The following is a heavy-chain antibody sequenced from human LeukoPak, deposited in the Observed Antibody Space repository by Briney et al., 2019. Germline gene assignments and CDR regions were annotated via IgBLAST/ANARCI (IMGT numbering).Heavy chain of an antibody. CDR3: AKGRGDYYDSSGYWTVDY. CDR1: GFTCDDYA. D-gene: IGHD3-22*01. CDR2: ISWDGGST. J-gene: IGHJ4*02. V-gene: IGHV3-43D*03. Sequence: PGGSLRLSCAASGFTCDDYAMHWVRQAPGKGLEWVSLISWDGGSTYYADSVKGRFTISRDNSKNSLYLQMNSLRAEDTALYYCAKGRGDYYDSSGYWTVDYWGQGTLVTVPS.